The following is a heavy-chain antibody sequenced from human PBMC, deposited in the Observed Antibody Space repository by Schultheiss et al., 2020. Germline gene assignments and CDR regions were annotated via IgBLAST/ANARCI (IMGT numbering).Heavy chain of an antibody. CDR3: AKDAGTIFGVVIRVTNWFDP. D-gene: IGHD3-3*01. CDR2: ISYDGSNK. V-gene: IGHV3-30*18. CDR1: GFTFSSYG. Sequence: GGSLRLSCAASGFTFSSYGMHWVRQAPGKGLEWVAVISYDGSNKYYADSVKGRFTISRDNSKNTLYLQMNSLRAEDTAVYYCAKDAGTIFGVVIRVTNWFDPWGQGTLVTVSS. J-gene: IGHJ5*02.